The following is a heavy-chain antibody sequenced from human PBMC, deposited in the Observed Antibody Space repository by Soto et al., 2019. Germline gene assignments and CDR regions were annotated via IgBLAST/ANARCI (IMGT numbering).Heavy chain of an antibody. V-gene: IGHV4-39*01. D-gene: IGHD6-19*01. J-gene: IGHJ6*02. CDR1: GGSISSSSYY. Sequence: SETLSLTCTVSGGSISSSSYYWGWIRQPPGKGLEWIGSIYYSGSTYYNPSLKSRVTISVDTSKNQFSLKLSSVTAADTAVYYCARAKAVAGIVRYYYYGMDVWGQGTTVTVSS. CDR3: ARAKAVAGIVRYYYYGMDV. CDR2: IYYSGST.